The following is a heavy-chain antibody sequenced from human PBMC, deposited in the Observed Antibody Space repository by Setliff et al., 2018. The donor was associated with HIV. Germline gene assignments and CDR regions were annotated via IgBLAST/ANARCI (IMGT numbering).Heavy chain of an antibody. CDR1: GYTFNAYY. CDR3: ARDGNLYTTSITAGPYYFDF. D-gene: IGHD6-13*01. Sequence: ASVKVSCKASGYTFNAYYIHWVRQAPGQGLEWMGRINPNSGGTNYAQKFQGRVTMTRDTSISTAYMELSRLRSEDTAVYYCARDGNLYTTSITAGPYYFDFWGQGTLVTVSS. CDR2: INPNSGGT. J-gene: IGHJ4*02. V-gene: IGHV1-2*06.